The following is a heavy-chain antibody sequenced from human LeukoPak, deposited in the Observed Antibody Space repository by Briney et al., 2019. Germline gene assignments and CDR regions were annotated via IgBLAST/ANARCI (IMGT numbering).Heavy chain of an antibody. D-gene: IGHD2/OR15-2a*01. J-gene: IGHJ6*03. CDR3: ARGPTFYYMDV. V-gene: IGHV4-39*01. Sequence: SETLSLTCTVSGGSISSSSHYWGWIRQPPGEGLEWIGTIYYTGATYYNPSLKSRVTMSLDTSKNQFPLKLSSVTAADTAVYFCARGPTFYYMDVWGKGTTFTVSS. CDR2: IYYTGAT. CDR1: GGSISSSSHY.